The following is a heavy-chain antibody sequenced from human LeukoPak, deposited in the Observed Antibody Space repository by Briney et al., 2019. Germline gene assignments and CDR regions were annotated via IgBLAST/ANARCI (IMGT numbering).Heavy chain of an antibody. CDR3: AKDNVPSSGYYQARPWFDP. CDR2: ISGSGGST. D-gene: IGHD3-22*01. J-gene: IGHJ5*02. V-gene: IGHV3-23*01. Sequence: QPGGSLRLSCAASGFTFSSYAMSWVRQAPGKGLEWVSAISGSGGSTYYADSVKGRFTISRDNSKNTLYLQMNSLRAEDTAVYYCAKDNVPSSGYYQARPWFDPWGQGTLVTVSS. CDR1: GFTFSSYA.